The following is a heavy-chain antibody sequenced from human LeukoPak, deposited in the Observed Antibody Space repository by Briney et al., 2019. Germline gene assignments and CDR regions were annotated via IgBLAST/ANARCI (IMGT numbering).Heavy chain of an antibody. CDR2: ISSSGSTM. J-gene: IGHJ4*02. CDR3: ARRGYSSILRDY. V-gene: IGHV3-48*01. D-gene: IGHD6-13*01. CDR1: RFTFSDFS. Sequence: AGSLRLSCAASRFTFSDFSMNWVRQAQGKGLEWVSSISSSGSTMYYADSVKGRFTISRDNAKNSLYLQMSGLRVEDTAVYYCARRGYSSILRDYWGQGTLVTVSS.